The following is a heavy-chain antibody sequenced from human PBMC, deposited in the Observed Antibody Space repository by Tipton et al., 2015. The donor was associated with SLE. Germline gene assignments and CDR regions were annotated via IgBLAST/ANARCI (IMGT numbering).Heavy chain of an antibody. Sequence: TLSLTCTVSGGSIISSSYYWGWIRQPPGKGLECIGVIHYTGTTYYNPSLQSRVTISVDTSKNQFSLKVSSVTAADTAVYHCARSKYGSGYYSYYGLDVRGQGTTVTVSS. J-gene: IGHJ6*02. CDR1: GGSIISSSYY. CDR2: IHYTGTT. CDR3: ARSKYGSGYYSYYGLDV. D-gene: IGHD3-10*01. V-gene: IGHV4-39*07.